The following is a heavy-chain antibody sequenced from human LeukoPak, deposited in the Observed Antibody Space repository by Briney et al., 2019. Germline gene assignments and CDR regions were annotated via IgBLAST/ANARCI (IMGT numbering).Heavy chain of an antibody. D-gene: IGHD3-10*01. J-gene: IGHJ5*02. V-gene: IGHV1-8*01. CDR1: GYTFSSYD. CDR3: ARRNYGSPRWFDP. Sequence: ASVKVSCKASGYTFSSYDINWVRQATGQGLEWMGWMDPNSGNTGYAQKFQGRVTMTRNTSISTAYMELSSLRSEDTAVYYCARRNYGSPRWFDPWGQGTLVTVSS. CDR2: MDPNSGNT.